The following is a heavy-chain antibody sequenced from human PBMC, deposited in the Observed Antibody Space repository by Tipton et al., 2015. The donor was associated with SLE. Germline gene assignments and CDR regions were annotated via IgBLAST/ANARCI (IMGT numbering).Heavy chain of an antibody. CDR3: ARVGVTAVDY. D-gene: IGHD2-21*02. CDR2: INHSGST. Sequence: GLVKPSETLSLTCAVYGGSFSAYYWSWIRQPPGKGLEWIGEINHSGSTNYNPSLKSRVTISVDKSKNQFSLKLSSVTAADTAVYYCARVGVTAVDYWGQGTLVTVSS. CDR1: GGSFSAYY. V-gene: IGHV4-34*01. J-gene: IGHJ4*02.